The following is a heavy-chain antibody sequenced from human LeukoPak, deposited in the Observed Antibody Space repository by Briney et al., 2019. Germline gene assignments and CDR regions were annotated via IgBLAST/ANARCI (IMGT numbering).Heavy chain of an antibody. CDR3: ARALVPAAMNDAFDI. CDR2: IYSGGST. D-gene: IGHD2-2*01. Sequence: GGSLRLSCAASGVIVSSIYMSWVRQAPGKGLEWVSVIYSGGSTYYADSVKGRFTISRDNSKNTLYLQMNSLRAEDTAVYYCARALVPAAMNDAFDIWGQGTMVTVSS. CDR1: GVIVSSIY. V-gene: IGHV3-66*01. J-gene: IGHJ3*02.